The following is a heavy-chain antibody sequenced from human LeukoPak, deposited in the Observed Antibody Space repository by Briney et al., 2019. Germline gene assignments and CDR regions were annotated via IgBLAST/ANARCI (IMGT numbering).Heavy chain of an antibody. CDR2: ISSNGGST. D-gene: IGHD3-16*01. V-gene: IGHV3-64*01. Sequence: GGSLRLSCAASGFTFSSYAMSWVRQAPGKGLEWVSAISSNGGSTYYANSVKGRFTISRDNSKNTLYLQMGSLRAEDMAVYYCARNGVRGRRGVDSGAFDIWGQGTMVTVSS. J-gene: IGHJ3*02. CDR3: ARNGVRGRRGVDSGAFDI. CDR1: GFTFSSYA.